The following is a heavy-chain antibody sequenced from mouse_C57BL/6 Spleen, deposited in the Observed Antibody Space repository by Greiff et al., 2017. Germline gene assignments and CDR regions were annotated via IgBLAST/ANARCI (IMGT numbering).Heavy chain of an antibody. CDR2: IDPSDSET. J-gene: IGHJ4*01. CDR1: GYTFTSYW. V-gene: IGHV1-52*01. D-gene: IGHD2-1*01. Sequence: VQLQQPGAELVRPGSSVKLSCKASGYTFTSYWMHWVKQRPIQGLEWIGNIDPSDSETHYNQKFKDKATLTVDKSSSTAYMQLSSLTSEDSAVYYCARERDYGNYFLYAMDYWGQGTSVTVSS. CDR3: ARERDYGNYFLYAMDY.